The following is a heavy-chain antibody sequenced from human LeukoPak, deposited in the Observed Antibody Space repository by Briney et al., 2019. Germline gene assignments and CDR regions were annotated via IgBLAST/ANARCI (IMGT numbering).Heavy chain of an antibody. CDR1: GGSISSGGYY. J-gene: IGHJ5*02. CDR3: ARGRERYSYGYERIGGFDP. D-gene: IGHD5-18*01. CDR2: IYYGGST. Sequence: SETLSLTCTVSGGSISSGGYYWSWIRQHPGKGLEWIGYIYYGGSTYYNPSLKSRVTISVDTSKNQFSLKLSSVTAADTAVYYCARGRERYSYGYERIGGFDPWGQGTLVTVSS. V-gene: IGHV4-31*03.